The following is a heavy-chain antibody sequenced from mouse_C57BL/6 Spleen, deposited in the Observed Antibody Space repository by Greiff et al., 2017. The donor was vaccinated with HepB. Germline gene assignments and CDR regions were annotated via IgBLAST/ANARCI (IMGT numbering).Heavy chain of an antibody. D-gene: IGHD1-1*01. Sequence: EVKLMESGPELVKPGASVKIPCKASGYTFTDYNMDWVKQSHGKSLEWIGDINPNNGGTIYNQKFKGKATLTVDKSSSTAYMELRSLTSEDTAVYYCARSDGSSSAWFAYWGQGTLVTVSA. J-gene: IGHJ3*01. CDR2: INPNNGGT. V-gene: IGHV1-18*01. CDR3: ARSDGSSSAWFAY. CDR1: GYTFTDYN.